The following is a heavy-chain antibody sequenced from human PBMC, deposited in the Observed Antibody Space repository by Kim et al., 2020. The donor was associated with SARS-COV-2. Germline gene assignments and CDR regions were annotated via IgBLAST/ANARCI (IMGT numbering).Heavy chain of an antibody. CDR2: LSSGGTII. Sequence: GGSLRLSCAASGFSFSTSFMNWVRQAPGKGLEWVSFLSSGGTIIYYADSVRGRFTVSRDNAENSLSLQMDSLSPEDTAIYYCARQRGGTNVAAFDLWR. V-gene: IGHV3-21*01. D-gene: IGHD3-16*01. CDR3: ARQRGGTNVAAFDL. CDR1: GFSFSTSF. J-gene: IGHJ3*01.